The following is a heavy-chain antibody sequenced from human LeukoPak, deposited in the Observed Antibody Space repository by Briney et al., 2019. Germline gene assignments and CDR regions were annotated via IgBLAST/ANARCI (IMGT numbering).Heavy chain of an antibody. CDR3: ARFAYSGYDSTY. V-gene: IGHV4-39*01. CDR2: IDYRGTT. CDR1: GGAFSSTTYY. D-gene: IGHD5-12*01. J-gene: IGHJ4*01. Sequence: SETLSLTCTVSGGAFSSTTYYWGWFRQPPGKGLEWIGYIDYRGTTYYNPSLKSRVAISADTSKNQFSLKLSSVTAADTADYCWARFAYSGYDSTYGGQATLVTVSS.